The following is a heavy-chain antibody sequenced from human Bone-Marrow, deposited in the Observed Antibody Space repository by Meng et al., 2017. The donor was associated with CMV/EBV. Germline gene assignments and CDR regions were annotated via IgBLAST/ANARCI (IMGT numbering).Heavy chain of an antibody. Sequence: GGSLRLSCAASGFTFSSYAMHWVRQAPGKGLEWVAVISYDGSNKYYADSVKGRFTISRDNSKNTLYLQMNSLSAEDTAVYYCARGRVYSTFDYWGQGTRVTVSS. CDR1: GFTFSSYA. J-gene: IGHJ4*02. CDR3: ARGRVYSTFDY. CDR2: ISYDGSNK. V-gene: IGHV3-30-3*01. D-gene: IGHD6-13*01.